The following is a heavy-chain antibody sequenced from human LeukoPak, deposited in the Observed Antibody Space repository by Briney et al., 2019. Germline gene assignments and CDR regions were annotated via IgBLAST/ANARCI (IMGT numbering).Heavy chain of an antibody. D-gene: IGHD6-19*01. CDR1: GGSISSRNYY. J-gene: IGHJ4*02. Sequence: SETLSLTCTVSGGSISSRNYYWSWIRQPAGKGLEWIGRIYTSGSTNYNPSLKSRVTISVDTSKNQFSLKLSSVTAADTAVYYCARGYSSGWNDYWGQGTLVTVSS. CDR2: IYTSGST. V-gene: IGHV4-61*02. CDR3: ARGYSSGWNDY.